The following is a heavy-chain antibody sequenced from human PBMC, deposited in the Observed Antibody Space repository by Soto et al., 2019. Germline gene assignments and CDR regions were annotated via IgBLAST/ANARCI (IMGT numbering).Heavy chain of an antibody. CDR3: ASYSGNNWFDP. D-gene: IGHD3-10*01. J-gene: IGHJ5*02. Sequence: SETLSLTCTVSGDSISSNNYYWGWIRQPPGKGLEWIGSMYHSGNTYHNPSLKSRVTISVDRSKNQFSLKLSSVTAADTAVYYCASYSGNNWFDPWGQGTLVTVSS. CDR2: MYHSGNT. V-gene: IGHV4-39*07. CDR1: GDSISSNNYY.